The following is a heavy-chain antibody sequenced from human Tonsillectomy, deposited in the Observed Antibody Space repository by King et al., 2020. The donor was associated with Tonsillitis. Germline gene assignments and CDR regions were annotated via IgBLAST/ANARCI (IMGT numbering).Heavy chain of an antibody. V-gene: IGHV3-21*01. Sequence: QLVQSGGGLVKPGGSLRLSCAASGFTFSSYSMNWVRQAPGKGLEWVSSISSSSTYIHYADSVKGRFTISRDNAKKSLYLQMNSLRAEDTAVYYCAREGKLAVAGQAGENYYGMDVWGQGTTGTVS. CDR3: AREGKLAVAGQAGENYYGMDV. CDR2: ISSSSTYI. D-gene: IGHD2-15*01. CDR1: GFTFSSYS. J-gene: IGHJ6*02.